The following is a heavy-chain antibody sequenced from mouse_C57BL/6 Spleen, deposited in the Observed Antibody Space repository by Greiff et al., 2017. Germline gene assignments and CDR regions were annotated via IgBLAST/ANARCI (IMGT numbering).Heavy chain of an antibody. CDR2: IYPGDGDT. CDR1: GYAFSSSW. J-gene: IGHJ2*01. Sequence: VQLVESGPELVKPGASVKISCKASGYAFSSSWMNWVKQRPGKGLEWIGRIYPGDGDTNYNGKFKGKATLTADKSSSTAYMQLSSLTSEDSAVYFCARSNYYGSSPDYWGQGTTLTVSS. D-gene: IGHD1-1*01. CDR3: ARSNYYGSSPDY. V-gene: IGHV1-82*01.